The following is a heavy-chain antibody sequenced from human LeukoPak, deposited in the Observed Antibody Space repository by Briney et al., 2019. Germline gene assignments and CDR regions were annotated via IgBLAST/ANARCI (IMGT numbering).Heavy chain of an antibody. D-gene: IGHD3-16*01. Sequence: GGSLRLSCAASGFAFSHYWMSWVRQAPGKGLEWVSYISSSSSTIYYADSVKGRFTISRDNAKNSLYLQMDSLRAEDTAVYYCARDLGRFDYWGQGTLVTVSS. CDR2: ISSSSSTI. V-gene: IGHV3-48*01. CDR3: ARDLGRFDY. J-gene: IGHJ4*02. CDR1: GFAFSHYW.